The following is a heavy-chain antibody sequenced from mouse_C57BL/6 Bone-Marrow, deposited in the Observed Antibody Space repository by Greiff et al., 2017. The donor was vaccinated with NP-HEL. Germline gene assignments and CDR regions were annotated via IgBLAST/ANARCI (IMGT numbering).Heavy chain of an antibody. D-gene: IGHD2-5*01. CDR2: ISSGSSTI. J-gene: IGHJ3*01. V-gene: IGHV5-17*01. CDR1: GFTFSDYG. CDR3: AREDYSNFAWFAY. Sequence: DVMLVESGGGLVKPGGSLKLSCAASGFTFSDYGMHWVRQAPEKGLEWVAYISSGSSTIYYADTVKGRFTISSDNAKNTLFLQMTRLRSEDTAMYDCAREDYSNFAWFAYWGQGTLGTVSA.